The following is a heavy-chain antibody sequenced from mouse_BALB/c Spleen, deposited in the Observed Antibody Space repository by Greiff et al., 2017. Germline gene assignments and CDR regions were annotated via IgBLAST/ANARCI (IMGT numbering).Heavy chain of an antibody. CDR2: INPSTGYT. CDR1: GYTFSSYW. D-gene: IGHD2-14*01. CDR3: AREKTVRGYAMDY. J-gene: IGHJ4*01. Sequence: VKLLESGAELAKPGASVKMSCKASGYTFSSYWMHWVKQRPGQGLEWIGYINPSTGYTEYNQKFKDKVTLPADHSSSTAYMQLSSLTSEDSAVYYCAREKTVRGYAMDYWGQGTSVTVSS. V-gene: IGHV1-7*01.